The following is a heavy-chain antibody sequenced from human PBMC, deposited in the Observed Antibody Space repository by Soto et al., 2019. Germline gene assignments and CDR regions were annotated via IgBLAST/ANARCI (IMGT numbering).Heavy chain of an antibody. V-gene: IGHV3-7*01. D-gene: IGHD4-4*01. Sequence: GGSLRLSCAASGFPFTVFWMSWVRQVPGKGLEWVAMINQGGTERYYVDSVKGRFTISRDNAANLVYLQMDSLRGEDTAVYYCARDGPIQQLGQSYQFWGQGTLVT. CDR3: ARDGPIQQLGQSYQF. CDR1: GFPFTVFW. J-gene: IGHJ1*01. CDR2: INQGGTER.